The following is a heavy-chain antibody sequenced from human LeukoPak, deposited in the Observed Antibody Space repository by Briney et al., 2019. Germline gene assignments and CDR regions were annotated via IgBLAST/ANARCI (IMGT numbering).Heavy chain of an antibody. CDR1: AGSISSGAYY. Sequence: SQTLSLSCTISAGSISSGAYYWSWLRQHPGEGLEWIGYIFSSGITKYKPSLKSRALISVDPSKNQFSLKLSSVTASDTSVYYCTRDSRADDSSLGFDPWGQGTLVTVSS. D-gene: IGHD5-18*01. V-gene: IGHV4-31*03. CDR2: IFSSGIT. CDR3: TRDSRADDSSLGFDP. J-gene: IGHJ5*02.